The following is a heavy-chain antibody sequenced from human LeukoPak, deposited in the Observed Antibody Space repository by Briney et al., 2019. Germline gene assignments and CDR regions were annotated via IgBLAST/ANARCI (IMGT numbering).Heavy chain of an antibody. CDR2: IKQDGSEK. J-gene: IGHJ4*02. V-gene: IGHV3-7*01. CDR3: ASDRDYYDSSGYLFDY. D-gene: IGHD3-22*01. Sequence: GGSLRLSCAASGFTFSSYWMSWVRQAPGKGLEWVANIKQDGSEKYYVDSVKGRFTISRDNAKNSLYLQMNSLRAEDTAVYYCASDRDYYDSSGYLFDYWGQGTLATVSS. CDR1: GFTFSSYW.